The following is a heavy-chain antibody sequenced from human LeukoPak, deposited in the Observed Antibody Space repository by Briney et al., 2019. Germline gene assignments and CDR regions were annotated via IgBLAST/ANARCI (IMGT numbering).Heavy chain of an antibody. D-gene: IGHD4-17*01. CDR1: GGSFSDYY. CDR2: INHSGST. J-gene: IGHJ6*03. CDR3: ARVHYGDYLYYYYYMDV. Sequence: SETLSLTCAVYGGSFSDYYWSWIRQPPGKGLEWIGQINHSGSTNYNPSLKSRVTISVYTSKNQFSLKLSSVTAADTAVYYCARVHYGDYLYYYYYMDVWGKGTTVTVSS. V-gene: IGHV4-34*01.